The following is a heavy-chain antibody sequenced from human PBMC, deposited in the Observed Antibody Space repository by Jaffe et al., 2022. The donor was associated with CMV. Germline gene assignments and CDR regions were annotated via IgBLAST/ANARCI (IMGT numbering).Heavy chain of an antibody. Sequence: EVQLVESGGGLVKPGGSLRLSCAASGFTFSSYSMNWVRQAPGKGLEWVSSISSSSSYIYYADSVKGRFTISRDNAKNSLYLQMNSLRAEDTAVYYCARDGGPTYYDFWSGYSGFDYWGQGTLVTVSS. V-gene: IGHV3-21*01. J-gene: IGHJ4*02. CDR1: GFTFSSYS. CDR2: ISSSSSYI. D-gene: IGHD3-3*01. CDR3: ARDGGPTYYDFWSGYSGFDY.